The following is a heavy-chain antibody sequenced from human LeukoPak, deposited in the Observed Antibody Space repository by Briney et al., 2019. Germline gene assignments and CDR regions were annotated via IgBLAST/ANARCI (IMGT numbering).Heavy chain of an antibody. Sequence: GGSLRLSCAASEFTFSSYSMNWVRQAPGKGLEWVSSISTSSSFIYYADSVTGRFTISRDNAKNLLYLQISSLRPEDTAIYYCARGECGGTNCYDGIFDYWGQGTLVTVSS. CDR1: EFTFSSYS. CDR3: ARGECGGTNCYDGIFDY. J-gene: IGHJ4*02. D-gene: IGHD2-2*01. V-gene: IGHV3-21*01. CDR2: ISTSSSFI.